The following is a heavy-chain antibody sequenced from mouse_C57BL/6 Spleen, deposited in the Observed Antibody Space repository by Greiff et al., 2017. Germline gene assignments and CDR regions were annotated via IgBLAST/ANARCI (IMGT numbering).Heavy chain of an antibody. V-gene: IGHV1-81*01. CDR1: GYTFTSYG. Sequence: QVQLQQSGAELARPGASVKLSCKASGYTFTSYGISWVKQRPGQGLEWIGEIYPRSGNTYYNEKFKGKATLTADKSSSTAYMELRSLTSEDSAVYFCARGDDYGGYFDYWGQGTTLTVSS. D-gene: IGHD2-4*01. CDR3: ARGDDYGGYFDY. J-gene: IGHJ2*01. CDR2: IYPRSGNT.